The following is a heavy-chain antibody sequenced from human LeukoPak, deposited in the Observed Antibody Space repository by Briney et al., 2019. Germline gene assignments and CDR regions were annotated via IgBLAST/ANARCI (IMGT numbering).Heavy chain of an antibody. V-gene: IGHV3-21*01. CDR3: ARDYDSSGYYYVPAGY. D-gene: IGHD3-22*01. Sequence: GGSLRLSCAASGFTFSSYSMNWVRQAPGKGLEWVSSISSSSSYIYYADSVKGRFTISRDNAKNSLYLQMNSLRAEDTAVYYCARDYDSSGYYYVPAGYWGQGTLVTVSS. CDR2: ISSSSSYI. CDR1: GFTFSSYS. J-gene: IGHJ4*02.